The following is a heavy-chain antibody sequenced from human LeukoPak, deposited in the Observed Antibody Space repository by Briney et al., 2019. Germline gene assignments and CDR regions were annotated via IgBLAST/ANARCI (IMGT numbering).Heavy chain of an antibody. CDR2: INHSGST. CDR3: ARLLWYSSSSGHFQH. D-gene: IGHD6-6*01. J-gene: IGHJ1*01. Sequence: PSETLSLTCAVYGGSLSGYYWSWIRQPPGKGLEWIGEINHSGSTNYNPSLKSRVNISVDTSKNQFSLKLSSVTAADTAVYYCARLLWYSSSSGHFQHWGQGTLVTVSS. CDR1: GGSLSGYY. V-gene: IGHV4-34*01.